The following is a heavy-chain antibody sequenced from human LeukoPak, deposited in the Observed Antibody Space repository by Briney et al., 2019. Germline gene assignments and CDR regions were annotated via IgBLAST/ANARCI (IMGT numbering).Heavy chain of an antibody. D-gene: IGHD3-10*01. CDR3: ARGGYYNTRNAFDI. J-gene: IGHJ3*02. CDR1: GGSISSYY. Sequence: SETLSLTCTVSGGSISSYYWSWIRQPAGKGLEWIGRIYTSGSTNYNPSLKSRVTMSVDTSKNQFSLKLSSVTAADTAVYYCARGGYYNTRNAFDIWGRGTMVTVSS. CDR2: IYTSGST. V-gene: IGHV4-4*07.